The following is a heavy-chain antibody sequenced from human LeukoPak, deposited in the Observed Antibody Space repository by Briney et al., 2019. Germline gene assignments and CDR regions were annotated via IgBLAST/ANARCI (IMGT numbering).Heavy chain of an antibody. CDR2: IYYSGST. D-gene: IGHD1-26*01. CDR3: ARGGWDLLVPFDY. V-gene: IGHV4-30-4*01. CDR1: GGSISSGDYY. Sequence: SETLSLTCTVSGGSISSGDYYWSWIRQPPGKGLEWIGYIYYSGSTYYNPSLKSRVTISIQTSKNQFSLKLRSVTAADTAVYYCARGGWDLLVPFDYWGQGTLVTVSS. J-gene: IGHJ4*02.